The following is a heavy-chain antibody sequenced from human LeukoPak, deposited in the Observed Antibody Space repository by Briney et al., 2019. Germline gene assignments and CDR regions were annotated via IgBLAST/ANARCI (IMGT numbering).Heavy chain of an antibody. J-gene: IGHJ4*02. D-gene: IGHD5-18*01. V-gene: IGHV3-7*03. CDR2: VKEDGTTK. CDR1: GFSFTNYW. Sequence: GGSLRLSCAASGFSFTNYWMSWVRQAPGKGLEWVANVKEDGTTKQYVDSVKGRFTISRDNSKNTLYLQMNSLRAEDTAVYYCAGHTAMAPFDYWGQGTLVTVSS. CDR3: AGHTAMAPFDY.